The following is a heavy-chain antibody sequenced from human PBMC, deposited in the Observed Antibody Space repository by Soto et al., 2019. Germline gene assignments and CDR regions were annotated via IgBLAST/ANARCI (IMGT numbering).Heavy chain of an antibody. J-gene: IGHJ4*02. V-gene: IGHV3-7*01. D-gene: IGHD6-13*01. CDR3: ATSAASPGNY. CDR2: IKQDGSDK. CDR1: GFTFSSYG. Sequence: PGGSLRLSCAASGFTFSSYGMHWVRQAPGKGLEWVANIKQDGSDKYYVDSVKGRFTISRDNAKNSLYLQMNSLRAEDTAVYYCATSAASPGNYWGQGTLVTVSS.